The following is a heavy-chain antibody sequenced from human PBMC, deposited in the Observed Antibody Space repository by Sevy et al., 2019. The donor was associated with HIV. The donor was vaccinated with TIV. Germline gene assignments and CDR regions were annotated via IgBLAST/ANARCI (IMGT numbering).Heavy chain of an antibody. Sequence: GGSLRLSCSASGFIFTSYTMIWVRQAPGRGLEWVSSSSGTGNYIHYADSVKGRFTMSRDNAKNLVYMQMNSLRAEDTAVYYCARDHGYCRGGSCYSGGYWGQGTQVTVSS. V-gene: IGHV3-21*06. CDR1: GFIFTSYT. J-gene: IGHJ4*02. CDR3: ARDHGYCRGGSCYSGGY. D-gene: IGHD2-15*01. CDR2: SSGTGNYI.